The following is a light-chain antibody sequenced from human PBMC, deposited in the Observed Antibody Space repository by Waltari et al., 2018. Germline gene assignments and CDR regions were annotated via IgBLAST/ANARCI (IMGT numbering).Light chain of an antibody. Sequence: QSVLTQPPSVSAAPGQRVTISCSGGSSNIGNNYVSWYRQFPGTAPKLLIYENREGPSGIPCRFSGSKSGTSATLDITGLQAGDEADYYCGTWDSSLSGAVFGGGTHLTVL. CDR3: GTWDSSLSGAV. V-gene: IGLV1-51*02. J-gene: IGLJ7*01. CDR1: SSNIGNNY. CDR2: ENR.